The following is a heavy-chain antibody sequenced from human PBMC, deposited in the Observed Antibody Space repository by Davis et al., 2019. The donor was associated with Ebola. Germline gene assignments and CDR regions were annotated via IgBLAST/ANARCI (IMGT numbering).Heavy chain of an antibody. CDR3: ARAGGYPTPRDY. CDR1: GYTFTSYD. J-gene: IGHJ4*02. Sequence: ASVKVSCKASGYTFTSYDINWVRQATGQGLEWMGWMNPNSGNRGYAQKFQGRVTMTRNTSISTAYMELSSLRSEDTAVYYCARAGGYPTPRDYWGQGTLVTVSS. V-gene: IGHV1-8*01. CDR2: MNPNSGNR. D-gene: IGHD3-22*01.